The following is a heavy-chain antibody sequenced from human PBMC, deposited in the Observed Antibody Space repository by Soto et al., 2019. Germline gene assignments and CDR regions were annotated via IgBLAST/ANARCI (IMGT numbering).Heavy chain of an antibody. D-gene: IGHD3-16*02. CDR1: GFTFTKTW. V-gene: IGHV3-15*01. CDR2: IKSETDGGTT. Sequence: VQLVESGGGLVKPGGSLRLSCAASGFTFTKTWMSWVRQYPWKGLEWVARIKSETDGGTTDYAAPVEGRFTISRDDSKNPLYLQINSLKSENTAVYYCTIYDYIWGTYCCRWAYWGQGTLVTVSS. CDR3: TIYDYIWGTYCCRWAY. J-gene: IGHJ4*02.